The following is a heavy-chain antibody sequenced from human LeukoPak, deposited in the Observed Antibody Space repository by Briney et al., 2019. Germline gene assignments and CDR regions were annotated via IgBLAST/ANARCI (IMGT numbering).Heavy chain of an antibody. V-gene: IGHV3-9*01. CDR2: ISWNSGSI. D-gene: IGHD3-22*01. CDR1: GFTFDDYA. J-gene: IGHJ1*01. CDR3: TRPTTYYYDSRGYYYKYFLH. Sequence: PGGSLRLSCAASGFTFDDYAMHWVRQAPGKGLEWVSGISWNSGSIGYADSVKGRFTISRDNAKNSLFLQMNSLRAEDTAVYYCTRPTTYYYDSRGYYYKYFLHWGQGTLVTVSS.